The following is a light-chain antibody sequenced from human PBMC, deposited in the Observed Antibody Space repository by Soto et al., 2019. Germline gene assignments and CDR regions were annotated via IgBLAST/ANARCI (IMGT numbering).Light chain of an antibody. Sequence: EIVMTQSPATLSVSPGERATLSCRASQSVSSNLAWYQQKPGQAPRLLIYGASTRATGIPARFSGSGSGTEFTLTISRLQSEDFAVYYCQQYNSWPLIFGHGTKVDIK. V-gene: IGKV3-15*01. CDR3: QQYNSWPLI. CDR2: GAS. J-gene: IGKJ3*01. CDR1: QSVSSN.